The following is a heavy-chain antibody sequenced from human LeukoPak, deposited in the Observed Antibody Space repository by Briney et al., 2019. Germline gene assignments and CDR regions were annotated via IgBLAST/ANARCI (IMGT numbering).Heavy chain of an antibody. CDR3: ARDRPGPFDP. CDR1: GFTFSSYS. CDR2: ISSFSGTI. J-gene: IGHJ5*02. Sequence: GGSLRLSCAASGFTFSSYSMNWVRQAPGKGLEWIAYISSFSGTIYYADSVKGRFTISRDNAKHSLYLQMNSLKADDTAMYYCARDRPGPFDPWGQGTLVTVSP. V-gene: IGHV3-48*04. D-gene: IGHD1-14*01.